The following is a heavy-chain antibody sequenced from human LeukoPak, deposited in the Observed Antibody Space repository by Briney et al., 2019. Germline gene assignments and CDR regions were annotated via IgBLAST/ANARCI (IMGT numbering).Heavy chain of an antibody. J-gene: IGHJ4*02. CDR1: GYIFASYG. CDR2: TSVYSGNK. V-gene: IGHV1-18*01. D-gene: IGHD3-3*01. Sequence: GASVKVSCKTSGYIFASYGISWVRQAPGQGLEWMGWTSVYSGNKYYGKKFQGRVTMTTDTSTSTGYMELRSLRSDDTAVYYCARDAHDLLSGYMWGQGTLVTVSS. CDR3: ARDAHDLLSGYM.